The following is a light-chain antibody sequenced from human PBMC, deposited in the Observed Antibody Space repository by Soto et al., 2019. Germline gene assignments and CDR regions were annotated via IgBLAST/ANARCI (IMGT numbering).Light chain of an antibody. CDR3: QQYNSYPET. CDR2: DAS. J-gene: IGKJ1*01. CDR1: QSISSW. Sequence: IHRTQSPSTLCASVGDRVTITCRASQSISSWLAWYQQKPGKAPKLLIYDASSLESGVPSRLSGSGSGTEFTLTISSLQPDDFATYYCQQYNSYPETFGQGTKVDIK. V-gene: IGKV1-5*01.